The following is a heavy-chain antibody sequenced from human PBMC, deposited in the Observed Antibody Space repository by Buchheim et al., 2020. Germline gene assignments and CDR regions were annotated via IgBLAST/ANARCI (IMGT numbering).Heavy chain of an antibody. Sequence: VQLVESGGDLVQPGGPLRLSCAASGFTFSSYAMHWVRQAPGKGLEWVAVISYDGSNKYYADSVKGRFTISRDNSKKTLYLQMNSLRAEDTAVYYCARGWYDYWGQGTL. CDR2: ISYDGSNK. CDR3: ARGWYDY. CDR1: GFTFSSYA. J-gene: IGHJ4*02. D-gene: IGHD2-15*01. V-gene: IGHV3-30-3*01.